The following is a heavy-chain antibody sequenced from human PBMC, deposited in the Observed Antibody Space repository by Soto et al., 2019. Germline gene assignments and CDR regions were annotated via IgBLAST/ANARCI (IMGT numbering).Heavy chain of an antibody. D-gene: IGHD3-10*01. CDR2: IIPIFGTA. CDR3: ARIGARDY. Sequence: ASVMVSCKSSGGTFSSYAISWVRPAPGQGLEWMGGIIPIFGTANYAQKFQGRVTITADESTSTAYMELSSLRSEDPAVYYCARIGARDYWGQGTLVTVSS. CDR1: GGTFSSYA. J-gene: IGHJ4*02. V-gene: IGHV1-69*13.